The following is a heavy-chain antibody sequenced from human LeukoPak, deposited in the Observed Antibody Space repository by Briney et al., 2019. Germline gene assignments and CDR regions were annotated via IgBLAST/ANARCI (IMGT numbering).Heavy chain of an antibody. J-gene: IGHJ4*02. CDR2: ISGSGGST. CDR1: GFTFSNYA. D-gene: IGHD3-10*01. CDR3: AKDGGYGSGSYYPDY. V-gene: IGHV3-23*01. Sequence: GGSLRLSCAASGFTFSNYAMTWVRQAPGKGLEWVSGISGSGGSTYYADSVKGRFTMSRDNSKNTLYLQMNSLRAEDTAVYYCAKDGGYGSGSYYPDYWGQGTLVTVSS.